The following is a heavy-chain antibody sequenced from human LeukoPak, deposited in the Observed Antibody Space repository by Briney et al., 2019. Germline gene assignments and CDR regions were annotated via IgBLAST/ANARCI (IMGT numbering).Heavy chain of an antibody. J-gene: IGHJ4*02. D-gene: IGHD5-24*01. CDR2: IYYSGST. CDR3: AREGVRDGYADY. CDR1: GGSISSYY. Sequence: PSETLSLTCTVSGGSISSYYWSWIRQSPGKGLEWIGHIYYSGSTYYNPSLKSRVTISVDTSKNQFPLKLSSVTAADTAVYYCAREGVRDGYADYWGQGTLVTVSS. V-gene: IGHV4-59*12.